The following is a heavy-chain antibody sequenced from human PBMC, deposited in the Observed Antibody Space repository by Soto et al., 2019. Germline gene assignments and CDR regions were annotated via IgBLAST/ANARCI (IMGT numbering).Heavy chain of an antibody. D-gene: IGHD5-12*01. Sequence: PSEARSLTCAVSGYSVRSGYYWGWIRQPPGMGLXXIXSIXXXXXTXXXPYLKSRVTISVETSKNQFYLKLSSVTAADTAVYYCARWLQFCFDYWGQGTLVTASS. J-gene: IGHJ4*02. CDR3: ARWLQFCFDY. V-gene: IGHV4-38-2*01. CDR2: IXXXXXT. CDR1: GYSVRSGYY.